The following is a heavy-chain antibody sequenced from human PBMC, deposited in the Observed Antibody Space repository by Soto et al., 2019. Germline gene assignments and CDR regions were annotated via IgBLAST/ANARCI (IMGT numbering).Heavy chain of an antibody. J-gene: IGHJ6*02. CDR3: ARAPVAVVVAAHSYSYYYGRDG. CDR1: GGTFSSYA. Sequence: SVKVSCKASGGTFSSYAISWVRQAPGQGLEWMGGIIPIFGTANYAQKFQGRVTITADESTSTAYMELSSLRSEDTAVYYCARAPVAVVVAAHSYSYYYGRDGWGRGTRGTVSS. V-gene: IGHV1-69*13. CDR2: IIPIFGTA. D-gene: IGHD2-15*01.